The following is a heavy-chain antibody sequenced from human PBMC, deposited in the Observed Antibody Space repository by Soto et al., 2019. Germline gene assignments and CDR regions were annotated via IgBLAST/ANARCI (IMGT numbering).Heavy chain of an antibody. J-gene: IGHJ5*02. CDR3: ARVSNYDYGGPHNRFDP. Sequence: ASVKVSCKASGYTFTSYGISWVRQAPGQGLEWMGWISAYNGNTNYAQKLQGRVTMTTDTSTSTAYMELSSLRSEDTAVYYCARVSNYDYGGPHNRFDPWGQRTLVTVSS. CDR1: GYTFTSYG. V-gene: IGHV1-18*01. D-gene: IGHD4-17*01. CDR2: ISAYNGNT.